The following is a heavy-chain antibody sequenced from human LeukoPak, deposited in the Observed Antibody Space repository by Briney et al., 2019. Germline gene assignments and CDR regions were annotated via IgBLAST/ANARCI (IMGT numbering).Heavy chain of an antibody. CDR1: GGSISSYY. J-gene: IGHJ4*02. CDR3: ARDGHSDTSRALDY. V-gene: IGHV4-59*12. CDR2: ISHSGGT. D-gene: IGHD5-12*01. Sequence: SETLSLTCTVSGGSISSYYWSWIRQPPGQGLEWIGYISHSGGTNYNPSLMSRVTISVDTSKNQFSLRLSSVTAADTAVYYCARDGHSDTSRALDYWGQGTLVTVSS.